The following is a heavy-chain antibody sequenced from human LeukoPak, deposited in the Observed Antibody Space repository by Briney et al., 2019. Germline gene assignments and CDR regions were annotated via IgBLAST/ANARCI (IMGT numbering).Heavy chain of an antibody. CDR1: GGSISSYY. J-gene: IGHJ4*02. Sequence: SETLSLTCTVSGGSISSYYWSWIRQPPGKGLEWIGYIYYSGSTNYNPSLKSRVTISVDTSKNQFSLKLSSVSAADTAVYYCARDKKGASCYDYWGQGTLVTVSS. CDR2: IYYSGST. CDR3: ARDKKGASCYDY. D-gene: IGHD2-2*01. V-gene: IGHV4-59*01.